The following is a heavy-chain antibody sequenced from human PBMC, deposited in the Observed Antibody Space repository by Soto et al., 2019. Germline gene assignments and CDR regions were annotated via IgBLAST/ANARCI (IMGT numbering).Heavy chain of an antibody. CDR3: AKDPPSPWTANWVDP. Sequence: GSLRLSCAASGFTFNTYALSWVRQSPGKGLAWVSSISGSGATAYYTDSVKGRFTTSSDNSKNTVHLQMNSLRAEDTGVYYCAKDPPSPWTANWVDPWGKGTLVTVSS. CDR2: ISGSGATA. D-gene: IGHD1-1*01. V-gene: IGHV3-23*01. CDR1: GFTFNTYA. J-gene: IGHJ5*02.